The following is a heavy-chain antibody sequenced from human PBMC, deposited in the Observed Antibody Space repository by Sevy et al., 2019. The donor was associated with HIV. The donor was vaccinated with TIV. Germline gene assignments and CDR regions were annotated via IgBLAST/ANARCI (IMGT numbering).Heavy chain of an antibody. V-gene: IGHV3-30*02. D-gene: IGHD3-3*01. CDR1: GFTFSRDG. CDR3: ARDKGFWSDYCRVYYYYGMDV. J-gene: IGHJ6*02. Sequence: GGSLRLSCAASGFTFSRDGMHWVRQAPGKGLEWVAFMPSDGSNKYYADSVKGRFIISRDNSKNTLFLQMNSLRTEDTAVYSCARDKGFWSDYCRVYYYYGMDVWGQGTTVTVSS. CDR2: MPSDGSNK.